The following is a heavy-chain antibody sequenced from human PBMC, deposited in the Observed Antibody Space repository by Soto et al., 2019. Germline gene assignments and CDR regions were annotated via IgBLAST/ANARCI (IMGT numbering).Heavy chain of an antibody. Sequence: GGSLRLSCAASGFTFSSYAMSWVRQAPGKGLEWVSAISGSGGSTYYADSVKGRFTISRDNSKNTLYLQMNSLRAEDTAVYYCAKVSGNYYDSSGYYYVNLYFDYWGQGTLVTVSS. V-gene: IGHV3-23*01. CDR3: AKVSGNYYDSSGYYYVNLYFDY. CDR2: ISGSGGST. CDR1: GFTFSSYA. D-gene: IGHD3-22*01. J-gene: IGHJ4*02.